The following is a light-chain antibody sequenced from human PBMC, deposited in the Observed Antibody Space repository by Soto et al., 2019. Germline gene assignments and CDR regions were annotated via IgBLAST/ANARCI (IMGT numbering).Light chain of an antibody. V-gene: IGLV4-69*01. CDR3: QTWGTGIRV. CDR2: LNSDGSH. J-gene: IGLJ3*02. CDR1: SGHSSYA. Sequence: QLVLTQSPSASASLGASVKLTCTLSSGHSSYAIAWHQQQPEKGPRYLMKLNSDGSHSKGDGIPDRFSGSSSGAERYLTFSSLQSEDEADYYSQTWGTGIRVFGGGTKLTVL.